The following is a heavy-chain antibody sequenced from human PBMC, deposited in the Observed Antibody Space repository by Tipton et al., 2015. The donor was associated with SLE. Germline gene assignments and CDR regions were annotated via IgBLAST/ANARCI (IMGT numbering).Heavy chain of an antibody. Sequence: TLSLTCTVYGGSFSGYYWSWIRQPPGKGLEWIGEINHSGSTNYNPSLKSRVTISVDTSKNQFSLKLSSVTAADTAVYYWAGAAPGVQGVNDAFDIWGQWTMVTVSS. CDR2: INHSGST. V-gene: IGHV4-34*01. CDR3: AGAAPGVQGVNDAFDI. CDR1: GGSFSGYY. J-gene: IGHJ3*02. D-gene: IGHD3-10*01.